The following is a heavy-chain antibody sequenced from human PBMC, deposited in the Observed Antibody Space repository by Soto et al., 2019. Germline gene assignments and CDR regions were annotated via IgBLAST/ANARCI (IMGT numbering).Heavy chain of an antibody. CDR2: ISGSGGST. D-gene: IGHD3-16*01. CDR1: GFTFSSYA. V-gene: IGHV3-23*01. Sequence: GGSLRLSCAASGFTFSSYAMSWVRQAPGKGLEWVSAISGSGGSTYYADSVKGRFTISRDNSKNTLYLQMNSMRAEDTAVYYCAKVGAPTTLRLGVLIEGLGFDYWGQGTLVTVSS. CDR3: AKVGAPTTLRLGVLIEGLGFDY. J-gene: IGHJ4*02.